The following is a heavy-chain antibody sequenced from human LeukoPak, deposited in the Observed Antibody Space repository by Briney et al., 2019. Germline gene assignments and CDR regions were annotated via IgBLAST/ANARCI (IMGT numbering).Heavy chain of an antibody. J-gene: IGHJ2*01. Sequence: QTGGSLRLFCAASGFTLSRYWMHWVRQAPGEGLEWVSRLEIDGIRTAFADSVKGRFTVSRDNAKNTLYLQMNSQRAEDTAVYYCARDGEGTTPFDLWGRGTLVTVSS. CDR3: ARDGEGTTPFDL. CDR2: LEIDGIRT. V-gene: IGHV3-74*01. D-gene: IGHD1-7*01. CDR1: GFTLSRYW.